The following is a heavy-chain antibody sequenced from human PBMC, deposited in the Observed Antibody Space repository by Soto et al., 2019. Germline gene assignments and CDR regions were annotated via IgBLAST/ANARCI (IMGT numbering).Heavy chain of an antibody. CDR3: ARQVVGYCSGGSCTPFDY. Sequence: EESLKISCKGSGYSFTGYWISWVRQMPGKGLEWMGRIDPSDSYTNYSPSFQGHVTISADKSISTAYLQWSSLKASDTAMYYCARQVVGYCSGGSCTPFDYWGQGTLVTVSS. CDR2: IDPSDSYT. CDR1: GYSFTGYW. D-gene: IGHD2-15*01. J-gene: IGHJ4*02. V-gene: IGHV5-10-1*01.